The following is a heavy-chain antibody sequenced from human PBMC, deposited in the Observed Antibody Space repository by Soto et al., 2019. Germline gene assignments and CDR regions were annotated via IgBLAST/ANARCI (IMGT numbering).Heavy chain of an antibody. J-gene: IGHJ6*03. Sequence: SETLSLTYTVSGGSISSYYWSWIRQPPGKGLEWIGYIYYSGSTNYNPSLKSRVTISVDTSKNQFSLKLSSVTAADTAVYYCARRGEGIAARPGMYYYYYYMDVWGKGTTVTVSS. CDR1: GGSISSYY. V-gene: IGHV4-59*08. CDR3: ARRGEGIAARPGMYYYYYYMDV. D-gene: IGHD6-6*01. CDR2: IYYSGST.